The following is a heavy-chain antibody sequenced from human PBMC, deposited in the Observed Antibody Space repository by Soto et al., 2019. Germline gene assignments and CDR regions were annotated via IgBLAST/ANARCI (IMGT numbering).Heavy chain of an antibody. J-gene: IGHJ6*02. Sequence: DVQLVESGGALVQPGRSLRLSCAASGFTFDAYAMPWVRQVPGKGLQWVSGLSWNGVTIGYAASVKGRFTISRDNAKKSLYLQMNGLRPDDTALYYCAASRAYDSSDYSGFHYGMDVWGLGTTVAVSS. V-gene: IGHV3-9*01. CDR2: LSWNGVTI. CDR1: GFTFDAYA. CDR3: AASRAYDSSDYSGFHYGMDV. D-gene: IGHD3-22*01.